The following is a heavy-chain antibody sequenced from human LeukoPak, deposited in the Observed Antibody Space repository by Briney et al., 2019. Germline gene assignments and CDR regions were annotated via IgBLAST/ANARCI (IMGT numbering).Heavy chain of an antibody. D-gene: IGHD6-6*01. J-gene: IGHJ4*02. V-gene: IGHV3-33*01. Sequence: PGGSLRLSCAASGYTLTDHGMHWVRQAPGKGLEWVADIWFDGSQEYYADTVKGRFTISRDISKSILYLQMNSLRAEDTGVYYCARDLAAARLDFRGQGTLVTVSS. CDR1: GYTLTDHG. CDR2: IWFDGSQE. CDR3: ARDLAAARLDF.